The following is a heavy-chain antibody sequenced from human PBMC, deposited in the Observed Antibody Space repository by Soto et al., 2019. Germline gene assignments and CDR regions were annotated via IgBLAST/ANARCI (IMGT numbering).Heavy chain of an antibody. CDR3: ARQPPATAAFDI. D-gene: IGHD5-12*01. J-gene: IGHJ3*02. CDR2: IYSSGST. V-gene: IGHV4-59*08. CDR1: GGSISNYY. Sequence: VQLQESGPGLVKPSETLSLICTVSGGSISNYYWSWIRQSPGKGLEWIGYIYSSGSTNYNPSLKSRVTMSVDTSKNQLSLNLSSVTAADTAVYYCARQPPATAAFDIWGHGTMVTVSS.